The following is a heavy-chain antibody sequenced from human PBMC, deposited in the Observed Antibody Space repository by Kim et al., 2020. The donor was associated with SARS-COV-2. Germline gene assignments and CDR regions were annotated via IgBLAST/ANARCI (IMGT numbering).Heavy chain of an antibody. D-gene: IGHD6-13*01. J-gene: IGHJ6*03. V-gene: IGHV1-8*01. CDR3: ARLGSSSWYYYYMDV. Sequence: PKFQGRVTMTRNTSMSTAYMELSSLRSEDTAVYYCARLGSSSWYYYYMDVWGKGTTVTVSS.